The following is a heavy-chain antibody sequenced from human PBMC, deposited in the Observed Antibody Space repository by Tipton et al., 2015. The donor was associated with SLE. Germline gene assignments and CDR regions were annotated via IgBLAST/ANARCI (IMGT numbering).Heavy chain of an antibody. CDR1: GFTFSSYS. Sequence: GSLRLSCAASGFTFSSYSMNWVRQAPGKGLEWVSSISSSSSYIYYADSVKGRFTISRDNAKNSLYLQMNSLRAEDTAVYYCARGSEGSSSWYGEDYWGQGTLVTVSS. D-gene: IGHD6-13*01. CDR3: ARGSEGSSSWYGEDY. J-gene: IGHJ4*02. V-gene: IGHV3-21*01. CDR2: ISSSSSYI.